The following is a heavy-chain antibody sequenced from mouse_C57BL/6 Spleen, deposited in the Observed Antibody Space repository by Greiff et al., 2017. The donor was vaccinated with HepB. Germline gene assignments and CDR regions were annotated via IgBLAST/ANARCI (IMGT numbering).Heavy chain of an antibody. J-gene: IGHJ2*01. D-gene: IGHD4-1*02. CDR1: GYTFTDYY. CDR2: IYPGSGNT. V-gene: IGHV1-76*01. CDR3: ASTGTYFDY. Sequence: QVHVKQSGAELVRPGASVKLSCKASGYTFTDYYINWVKQRPGQGLEWIARIYPGSGNTYYNEKFKGKATLTAEKSSSTAYMQLSSLTSEDSAVYFCASTGTYFDYWGQGTTLTVSS.